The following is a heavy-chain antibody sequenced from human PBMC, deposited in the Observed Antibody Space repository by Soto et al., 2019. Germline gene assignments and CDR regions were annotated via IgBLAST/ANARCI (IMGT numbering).Heavy chain of an antibody. CDR1: GYTFTSYG. V-gene: IGHV1-18*01. Sequence: GASVKVSCKASGYTFTSYGISWVRQAPGQGLEWMGWISAYNGNTNYAQKLQGRVTMTTDTSTSTAYMELRSLRSGDTAVYYCARVVVVPARLRCFDPWGQGTLVSVAS. CDR3: ARVVVVPARLRCFDP. J-gene: IGHJ5*02. CDR2: ISAYNGNT. D-gene: IGHD2-2*01.